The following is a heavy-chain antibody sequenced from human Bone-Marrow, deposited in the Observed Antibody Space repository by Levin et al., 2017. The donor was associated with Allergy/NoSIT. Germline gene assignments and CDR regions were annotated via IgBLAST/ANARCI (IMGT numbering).Heavy chain of an antibody. V-gene: IGHV3-49*04. Sequence: AGGSLRLSCTASGFTFGDYAMSWVRQAPGKGLEWVGFIRSKAYGGTTEYAASVKGRFTISRDDSKSIAYLQMNSLKTEDTAVYYCTREQEYYDILNWFDPWGQGTLVTVSS. CDR3: TREQEYYDILNWFDP. CDR1: GFTFGDYA. J-gene: IGHJ5*02. CDR2: IRSKAYGGTT. D-gene: IGHD3-9*01.